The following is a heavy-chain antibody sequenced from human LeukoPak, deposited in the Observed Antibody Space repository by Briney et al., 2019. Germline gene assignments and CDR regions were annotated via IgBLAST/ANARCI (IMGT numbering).Heavy chain of an antibody. J-gene: IGHJ4*02. V-gene: IGHV1-24*01. D-gene: IGHD3-10*01. CDR3: ATDPMITMVRGVEYYFDY. CDR1: GYTLTELS. Sequence: ASVKVSCKVSGYTLTELSMHWVRQAPGKGLEWMGGFDPEDGETIYAQKFQGRVTMTEDTSTDTAYMELSSLRSEDTAVYYCATDPMITMVRGVEYYFDYWGQGTLVTVSS. CDR2: FDPEDGET.